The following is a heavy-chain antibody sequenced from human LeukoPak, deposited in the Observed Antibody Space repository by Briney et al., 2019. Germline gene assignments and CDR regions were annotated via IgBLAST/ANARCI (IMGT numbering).Heavy chain of an antibody. V-gene: IGHV5-51*01. D-gene: IGHD4-17*01. CDR1: GYSFTSYW. CDR3: ARSDYGDYDNRYYFDY. Sequence: GESLQISCQGSGYSFTSYWIGWVRQMPGKGLEWMGIIYPGDSDTRYSPPFQGQVTISADKSISTAYLQWSSLKASDTAMYYCARSDYGDYDNRYYFDYWGQGTLVTVSS. CDR2: IYPGDSDT. J-gene: IGHJ4*02.